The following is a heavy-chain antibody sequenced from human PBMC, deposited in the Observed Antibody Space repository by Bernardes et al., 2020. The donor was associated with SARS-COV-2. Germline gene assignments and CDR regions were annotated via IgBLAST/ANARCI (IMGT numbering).Heavy chain of an antibody. Sequence: VGSLRLSCAVSGFTFGAYPMTWVRQAPGKGLEWVSAISETADSTWYADSVKGRFAISRDNSKNTLYLQMSGLRVEDTAVYFCARRYDRGWEPLDCWGQGTLVTVSS. CDR3: ARRYDRGWEPLDC. V-gene: IGHV3-23*01. J-gene: IGHJ4*02. D-gene: IGHD6-19*01. CDR1: GFTFGAYP. CDR2: ISETADST.